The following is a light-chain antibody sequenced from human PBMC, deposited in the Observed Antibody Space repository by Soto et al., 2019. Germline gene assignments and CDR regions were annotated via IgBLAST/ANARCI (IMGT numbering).Light chain of an antibody. Sequence: DIQMTQSPSTLSGSVGDRVTITCPASQTISSWLAWYQQKPGKAPKLLIYKASTLKSGVPSRFSGSGSGTEFTLTISSLQPDDFATYYCPHYNSYSEAFGQGTKVDIK. CDR2: KAS. V-gene: IGKV1-5*03. J-gene: IGKJ1*01. CDR3: PHYNSYSEA. CDR1: QTISSW.